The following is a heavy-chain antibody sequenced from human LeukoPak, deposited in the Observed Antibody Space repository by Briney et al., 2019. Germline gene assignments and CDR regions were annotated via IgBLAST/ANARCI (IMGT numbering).Heavy chain of an antibody. CDR3: ARQDYGDYGSIY. Sequence: PSETLSLTCTVSGDSISSNSYYWGWIRQPPGKGLEWIGSIYYSGSTYYNPSLKSRVTISVDTSKNQFSLKLSSVTVADTAVYYCARQDYGDYGSIYWGRGTLVTVSS. J-gene: IGHJ4*02. D-gene: IGHD4-17*01. V-gene: IGHV4-39*01. CDR2: IYYSGST. CDR1: GDSISSNSYY.